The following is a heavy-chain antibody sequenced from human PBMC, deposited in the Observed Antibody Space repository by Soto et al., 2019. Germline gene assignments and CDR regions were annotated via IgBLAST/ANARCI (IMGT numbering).Heavy chain of an antibody. CDR2: IYYSGST. D-gene: IGHD3-3*01. CDR3: ARVVLENHYYYYYYMDV. V-gene: IGHV4-59*01. J-gene: IGHJ6*03. Sequence: QVQLQESGPGLVKPSETLSLTCTVSGGSISSYYWGWTRQPPGKGLDWIGYIYYSGSTNYNPSLMSRVTISVDTFKNQFCLKLSAVTAADTAVYYCARVVLENHYYYYYYMDVWGKGTTVTVSS. CDR1: GGSISSYY.